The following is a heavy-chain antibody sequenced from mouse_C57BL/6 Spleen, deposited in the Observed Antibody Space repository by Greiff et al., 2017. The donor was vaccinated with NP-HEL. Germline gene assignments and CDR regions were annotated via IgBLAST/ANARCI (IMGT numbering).Heavy chain of an antibody. CDR1: GFTFTDYY. Sequence: EVQVVESGGGLVQPGGSLSLSCAASGFTFTDYYMSWVRQPPGKALEWLGFISTKATGYTTEYSASVKGRFTISRDNSQSSLYLQRNALRAEDSAPYYCARYIPYGSIYGAFAYWGQGTLVTVSA. J-gene: IGHJ3*01. D-gene: IGHD1-1*01. V-gene: IGHV7-3*01. CDR2: ISTKATGYTT. CDR3: ARYIPYGSIYGAFAY.